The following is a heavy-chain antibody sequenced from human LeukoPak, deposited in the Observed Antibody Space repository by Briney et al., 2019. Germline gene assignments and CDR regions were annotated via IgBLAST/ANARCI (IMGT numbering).Heavy chain of an antibody. J-gene: IGHJ6*03. D-gene: IGHD4-17*01. CDR1: GGSISSYY. CDR3: ARGLDSAVTRYYMDV. V-gene: IGHV4-59*01. CDR2: IYYSGST. Sequence: KPSETLSPTCTVSGGSISSYYWSWIRQPPGKGLEWIGYIYYSGSTNYNPSLKSRVTISVDTSKNQFSLKLSSVTAADTAVYYCARGLDSAVTRYYMDVWGKGTTVTVSS.